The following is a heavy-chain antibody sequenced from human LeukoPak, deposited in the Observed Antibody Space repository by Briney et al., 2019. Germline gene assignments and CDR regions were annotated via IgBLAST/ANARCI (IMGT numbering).Heavy chain of an antibody. D-gene: IGHD2-8*01. V-gene: IGHV3-66*02. CDR3: ASASPVIVLMGYAHTYGMDV. CDR2: IYSGGST. CDR1: GFTVSSNY. Sequence: GGSLRLSCAASGFTVSSNYMSWVRQAPGKGLEWVSVIYSGGSTYYADSVKGRFTISRDNSKNTLYLQMNSLRAEDTAVYYCASASPVIVLMGYAHTYGMDVWGQGTTVTVSS. J-gene: IGHJ6*02.